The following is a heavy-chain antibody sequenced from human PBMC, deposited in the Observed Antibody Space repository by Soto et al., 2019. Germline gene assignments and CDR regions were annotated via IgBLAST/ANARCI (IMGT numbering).Heavy chain of an antibody. CDR1: GGSISSSSYY. V-gene: IGHV4-39*01. Sequence: QLQLQESGPGLVKPSETLSLTCTVSGGSISSSSYYWAWVRQPPGNGPEWIGSINYSGTTYYTSSRQRRLTISVHTSKIQFSLKLSSVPASVTSVLYCARLIHCLPTSCHFDFWGKGSLVTVSS. CDR2: INYSGTT. CDR3: ARLIHCLPTSCHFDF. J-gene: IGHJ4*02. D-gene: IGHD2-2*01.